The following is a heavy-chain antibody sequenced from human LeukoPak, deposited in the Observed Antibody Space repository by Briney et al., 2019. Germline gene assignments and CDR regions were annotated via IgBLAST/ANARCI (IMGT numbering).Heavy chain of an antibody. V-gene: IGHV3-13*01. Sequence: GGSLRLSCAASGFTFSSYDMHWVRQATGKGLEWVSAIGTAGDTYYPGSVKGRFTISRENAKNSLYLQVNSLRAGDTAVYYCARALPPDGMDVWGQGTTVTVSS. CDR2: IGTAGDT. CDR1: GFTFSSYD. CDR3: ARALPPDGMDV. J-gene: IGHJ6*02.